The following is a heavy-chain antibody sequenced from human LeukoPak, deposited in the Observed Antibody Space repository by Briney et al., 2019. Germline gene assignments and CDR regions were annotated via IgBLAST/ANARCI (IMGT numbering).Heavy chain of an antibody. J-gene: IGHJ6*02. CDR3: ARGPPRGSSIEYYGMDV. D-gene: IGHD6-13*01. V-gene: IGHV4-59*01. CDR2: IYYSGST. CDR1: GGSISSYY. Sequence: PSETLSLTCTVSGGSISSYYWSWIRQPPGKGLEWIGYIYYSGSTNYNPSLKSRVTISVDTSKNQFSLKLSSVTAADTAVYYCARGPPRGSSIEYYGMDVWGQGTTVTVSS.